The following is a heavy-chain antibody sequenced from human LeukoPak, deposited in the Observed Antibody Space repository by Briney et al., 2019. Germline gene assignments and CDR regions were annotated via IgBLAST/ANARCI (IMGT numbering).Heavy chain of an antibody. D-gene: IGHD3-10*01. CDR1: GYTFTGYY. CDR3: ASYRGSSGYYYYMDV. CDR2: INPNTGGT. J-gene: IGHJ6*03. Sequence: AGESLKISCKGSGYTFTGYYMHWVRQAPGQGLEWMGWINPNTGGTNYAQKFQGRVTMTRDTSISTAYMDLSRLRSDNTAVYYCASYRGSSGYYYYMDVWGKGTTVTVSS. V-gene: IGHV1-2*02.